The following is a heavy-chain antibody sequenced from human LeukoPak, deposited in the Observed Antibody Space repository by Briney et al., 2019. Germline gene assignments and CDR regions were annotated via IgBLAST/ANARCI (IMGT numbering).Heavy chain of an antibody. V-gene: IGHV3-21*01. CDR2: ISSSSSYI. J-gene: IGHJ3*02. D-gene: IGHD6-13*01. CDR1: GFTFSSYS. CDR3: ARGGYSSSWGAFDI. Sequence: GGSLRLSCAASGFTFSSYSMNWVRRAPGKGLEWVSSISSSSSYIYYADSVKGRFTISRDNAKNSLYLQMNSLRAEDTAVYYCARGGYSSSWGAFDIWGQGTMVTVSS.